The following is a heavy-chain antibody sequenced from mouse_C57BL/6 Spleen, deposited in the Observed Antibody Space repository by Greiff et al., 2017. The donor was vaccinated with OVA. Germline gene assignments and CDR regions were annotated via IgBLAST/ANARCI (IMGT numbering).Heavy chain of an antibody. J-gene: IGHJ3*01. D-gene: IGHD3-3*01. Sequence: EVKLVESGGGLVKHGGSLKLSCAASGFTFSSYAMSWVRQTPEKRLEWVATISDGGSYTYYPDNVKGRFTISRDNAKNNLYLQMSHLKSEDTAMYYCAREGPFAYWGQGTLVTVSA. V-gene: IGHV5-4*01. CDR2: ISDGGSYT. CDR1: GFTFSSYA. CDR3: AREGPFAY.